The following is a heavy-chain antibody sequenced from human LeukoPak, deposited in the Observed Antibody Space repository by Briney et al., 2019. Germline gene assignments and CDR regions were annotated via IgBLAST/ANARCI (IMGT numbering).Heavy chain of an antibody. CDR1: GFTFSSYA. V-gene: IGHV3-30*04. J-gene: IGHJ3*01. CDR2: ISDDGSNK. CDR3: ARVDDLDAFAV. D-gene: IGHD2-2*03. Sequence: GGSLRLSCAASGFTFSSYAMHWVRQAPGKGLEWVAVISDDGSNKYYADSVKGRFTISRDNSKNTVYLQMNSLRAEDTAVYYCARVDDLDAFAVWGQGTMVIVFS.